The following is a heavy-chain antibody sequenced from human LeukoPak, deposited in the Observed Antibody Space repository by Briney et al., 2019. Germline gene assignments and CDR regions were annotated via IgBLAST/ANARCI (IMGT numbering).Heavy chain of an antibody. Sequence: PGGSLRLSCAASGFTFSSYWMSWVRQAPGKGLEWVANIKQDGSEKYYVDSVKGRFTISRDNTKNSLYLQMNSLRAEDTAVYYCARYAGYCSSTSCYEDYYYYMDVWGKGTTVTVSS. J-gene: IGHJ6*03. D-gene: IGHD2-2*03. CDR3: ARYAGYCSSTSCYEDYYYYMDV. CDR2: IKQDGSEK. V-gene: IGHV3-7*02. CDR1: GFTFSSYW.